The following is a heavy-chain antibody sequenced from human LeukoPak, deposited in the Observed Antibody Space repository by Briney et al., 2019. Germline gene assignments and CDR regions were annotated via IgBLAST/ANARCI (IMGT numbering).Heavy chain of an antibody. D-gene: IGHD3-3*01. CDR2: IYSGGST. CDR1: GFIVSSNY. J-gene: IGHJ4*02. CDR3: ARGLEWLTFDY. Sequence: GGSLRLSCAASGFIVSSNYMSWVSQAPGKGLEWVSIIYSGGSTYYADSVKGRFTISRDSSKNTLYLQMNSLRPEDTSMYYWARGLEWLTFDYWGQGTPVSVSS. V-gene: IGHV3-66*02.